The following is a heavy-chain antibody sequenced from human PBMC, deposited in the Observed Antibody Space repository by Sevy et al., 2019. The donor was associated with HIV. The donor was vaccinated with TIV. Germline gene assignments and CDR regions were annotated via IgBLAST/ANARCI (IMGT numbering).Heavy chain of an antibody. V-gene: IGHV3-74*01. CDR2: IYIDGRTT. CDR1: GFTFSDYW. J-gene: IGHJ6*02. Sequence: GGSLRLSCAASGFTFSDYWMHWVRQGPDKGLAWVSRIYIDGRTTNYADSVKGGSTISRDNVKNTMYLQMNSLRAEDTAVYYCTRVRPSPGGIDYYYGMDVWGQGTAVTVSS. D-gene: IGHD3-16*01. CDR3: TRVRPSPGGIDYYYGMDV.